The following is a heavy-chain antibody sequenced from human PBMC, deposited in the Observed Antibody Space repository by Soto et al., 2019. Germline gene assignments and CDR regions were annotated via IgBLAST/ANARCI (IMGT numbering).Heavy chain of an antibody. J-gene: IGHJ4*02. V-gene: IGHV3-23*01. CDR1: GFTFSSYA. CDR3: AKDEPGGSGWYEFTF. D-gene: IGHD6-19*01. CDR2: ISGSGDRT. Sequence: PGGSLRLSCAASGFTFSSYAMSWVRQAAGKGLEWVSVISGSGDRTYYADSVKGRFTISRDNSKNTLYLQMNSLRAEDTAVYYSAKDEPGGSGWYEFTFRGQGTLVTVSS.